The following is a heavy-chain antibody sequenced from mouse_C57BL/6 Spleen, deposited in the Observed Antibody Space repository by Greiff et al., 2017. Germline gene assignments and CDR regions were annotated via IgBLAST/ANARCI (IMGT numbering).Heavy chain of an antibody. Sequence: VMLVESGPELVKPGASVKISCKASGYAFSSSWMNWVKQRPGKGLEWIGRIYPGDGDTNYNGKFKGKATLTADKSSSTAYMQLSSLTSEDSAVYFCARGEDDYDGVYFDYWGQGTTLTVSS. CDR2: IYPGDGDT. V-gene: IGHV1-82*01. D-gene: IGHD2-4*01. J-gene: IGHJ2*01. CDR1: GYAFSSSW. CDR3: ARGEDDYDGVYFDY.